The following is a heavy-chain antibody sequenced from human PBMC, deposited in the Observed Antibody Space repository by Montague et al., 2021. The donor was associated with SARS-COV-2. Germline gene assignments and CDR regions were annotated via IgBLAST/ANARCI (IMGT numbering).Heavy chain of an antibody. V-gene: IGHV4-4*02. Sequence: SETLSLTCSVSGHSIWSSDWWTWVRQPPGKGLEWIGEIYHSGSTTHNPSLKSRVTISVDKSKNQFSLTLTSLTAADTAVYYCARAQKTISGMLIPPYYFDFWGQGTLVTVSS. CDR2: IYHSGST. CDR3: ARAQKTISGMLIPPYYFDF. CDR1: GHSIWSSDW. D-gene: IGHD3-3*01. J-gene: IGHJ4*02.